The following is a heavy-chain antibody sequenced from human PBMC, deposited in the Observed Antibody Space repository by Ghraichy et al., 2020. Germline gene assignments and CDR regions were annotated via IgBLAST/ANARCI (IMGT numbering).Heavy chain of an antibody. CDR3: ARGAGDIVVVPAAMGDFDY. V-gene: IGHV4-34*01. CDR2: INHSGST. J-gene: IGHJ4*02. CDR1: GGSFSGYY. Sequence: SETLSLTCAVYGGSFSGYYWSWIRQPPGKGLEWIGEINHSGSTNYNPSLKSRVTISVDTSKNQFSLKLSSVTAADTAVYYCARGAGDIVVVPAAMGDFDYWGQGTLVTVSS. D-gene: IGHD2-2*01.